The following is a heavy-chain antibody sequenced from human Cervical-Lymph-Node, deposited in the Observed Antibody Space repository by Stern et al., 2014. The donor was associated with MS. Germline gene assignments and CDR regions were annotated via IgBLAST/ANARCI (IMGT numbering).Heavy chain of an antibody. CDR2: IGFDGNIA. V-gene: IGHV3-74*01. Sequence: EVQLVESGGALVQPGGSLTLSCAASGFTFSTYWMHWVRQVPGKGLTWVSRIGFDGNIANYADSVNGRFTISRDNAKNTLYLQMTRLGADDTAVYYCARDRGGSFYQGTDYWGQGTLVSVSS. CDR3: ARDRGGSFYQGTDY. CDR1: GFTFSTYW. J-gene: IGHJ4*02. D-gene: IGHD1-1*01.